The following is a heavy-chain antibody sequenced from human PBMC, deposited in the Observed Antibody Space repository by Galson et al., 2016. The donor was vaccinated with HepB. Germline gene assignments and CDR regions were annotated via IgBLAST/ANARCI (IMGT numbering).Heavy chain of an antibody. J-gene: IGHJ4*02. CDR1: GFTFSSYA. Sequence: SLRLSCAASGFTFSSYAMSWVRQAPGKGLEFVSGFSGANTYYADSVKGRFTISRDNSKNTLYLQVNSLTAKDTAVYYCAKRARDGYNSPLDYWGQGILVTVSS. V-gene: IGHV3-23*01. CDR2: FSGANT. D-gene: IGHD5-24*01. CDR3: AKRARDGYNSPLDY.